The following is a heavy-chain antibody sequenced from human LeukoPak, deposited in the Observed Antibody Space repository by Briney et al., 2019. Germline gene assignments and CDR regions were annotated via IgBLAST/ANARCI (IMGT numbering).Heavy chain of an antibody. CDR2: INGGGGST. CDR1: GFTLSNYA. V-gene: IGHV3-23*01. Sequence: GGSLRLSCAASGFTLSNYAMTWVRQAPGKGLEWVSSINGGGGSTYYADSVKGRFTISGDNSKNTLYLQMNSLRVDDTAVYYCAKGTDCSGGSCYSIDCWGQGTLVTVSS. D-gene: IGHD2-15*01. J-gene: IGHJ4*02. CDR3: AKGTDCSGGSCYSIDC.